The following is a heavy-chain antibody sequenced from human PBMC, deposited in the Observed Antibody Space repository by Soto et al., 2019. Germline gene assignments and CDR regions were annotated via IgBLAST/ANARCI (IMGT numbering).Heavy chain of an antibody. CDR2: IYYSGIS. CDR3: ARTEWIQLWFDY. V-gene: IGHV4-31*03. Sequence: QVQLLESGPGLVKPSQTLSLICNVSGASISSGGYYWSWIRQRPGGGLEWLGFIYYSGISHYNPSLKSRATIPVDTSKNQFPLKLISVTAADTAVYYCARTEWIQLWFDYWGQGALVTVS. CDR1: GASISSGGYY. D-gene: IGHD5-18*01. J-gene: IGHJ4*02.